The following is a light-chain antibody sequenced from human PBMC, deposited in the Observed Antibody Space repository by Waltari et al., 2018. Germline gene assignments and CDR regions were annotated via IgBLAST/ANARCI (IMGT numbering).Light chain of an antibody. J-gene: IGKJ1*01. Sequence: DVLMTQSPSSLSASVGDRVTIACRERQPVSRYLNWYQQDPGRAPKLLIYAASSLQSGVPSRFSGSGSGTDFILTISSLQPEDFATYYCQQSYTSPWTFGQGTKVDFK. CDR1: QPVSRY. CDR3: QQSYTSPWT. V-gene: IGKV1-39*01. CDR2: AAS.